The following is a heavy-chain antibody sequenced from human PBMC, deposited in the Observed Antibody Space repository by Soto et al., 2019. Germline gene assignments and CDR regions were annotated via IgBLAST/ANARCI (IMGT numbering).Heavy chain of an antibody. Sequence: SETLSLTCTVSGGSIRSSGYYWGWIRQPPGKALEWIGSIYFGGSTYYNPSLKSRVTISIDTSKNQFSLKLTSVTAADTAVYYCARLRADIESAGSLDYWGQGTLVTVSS. J-gene: IGHJ4*02. CDR3: ARLRADIESAGSLDY. D-gene: IGHD6-13*01. CDR2: IYFGGST. V-gene: IGHV4-39*01. CDR1: GGSIRSSGYY.